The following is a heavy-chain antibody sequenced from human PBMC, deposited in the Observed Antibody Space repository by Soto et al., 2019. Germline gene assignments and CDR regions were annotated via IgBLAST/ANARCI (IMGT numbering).Heavy chain of an antibody. CDR1: GGSISSYY. CDR2: IYYSGST. V-gene: IGHV4-59*01. Sequence: SETLSLTCTFSGGSISSYYWSWIRQPPGKGLEWIGYIYYSGSTNYNPSLKSRVTISVDTSKNQFSLKLSSVTAADTAVYYCARVTLGYQFDYWGQGTLVTVSS. J-gene: IGHJ4*02. CDR3: ARVTLGYQFDY. D-gene: IGHD3-16*02.